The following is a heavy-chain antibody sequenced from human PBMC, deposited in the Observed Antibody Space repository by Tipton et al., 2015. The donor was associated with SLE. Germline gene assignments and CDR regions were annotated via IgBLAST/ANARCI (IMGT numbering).Heavy chain of an antibody. CDR3: ARRIAAAGTGFDY. Sequence: TLSLTCAVYGGSFSGYYWSWIRQPPGKGLEWIGEINHSGSTNYNPSLKSRVTISVDTSKNQFSLKLSSVTAADTAVYYCARRIAAAGTGFDYWGQGTLVTVSS. V-gene: IGHV4-34*01. J-gene: IGHJ4*02. CDR2: INHSGST. D-gene: IGHD6-13*01. CDR1: GGSFSGYY.